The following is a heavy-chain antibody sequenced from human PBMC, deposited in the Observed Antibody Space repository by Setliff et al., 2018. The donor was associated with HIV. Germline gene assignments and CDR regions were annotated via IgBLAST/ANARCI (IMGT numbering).Heavy chain of an antibody. V-gene: IGHV4-34*01. CDR2: MNAGGSI. CDR1: GGSFSGYY. J-gene: IGHJ3*02. CDR3: ASQQDIPPAIVPFDI. D-gene: IGHD2-2*01. Sequence: SETLSLTCAVYGGSFSGYYWSWLRQPPGKGLEWIGEMNAGGSINDNPSLKSRLTISVDTSKNQFSLKLKSVTAADTAVYYCASQQDIPPAIVPFDIWGQGTMVTVSS.